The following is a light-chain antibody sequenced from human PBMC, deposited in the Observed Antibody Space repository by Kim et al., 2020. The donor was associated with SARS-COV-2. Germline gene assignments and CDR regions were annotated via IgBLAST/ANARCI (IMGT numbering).Light chain of an antibody. V-gene: IGKV4-1*01. CDR1: LSVLYSINNLNY. J-gene: IGKJ4*01. CDR2: WAS. CDR3: QQYYSDYPT. Sequence: RATINCKSSLSVLYSINNLNYLAWYQQKPGQPPQLLIYWASTRQSGVPDRFSGSGSGTDFTLTISSLQAEDVAVYYCQQYYSDYPTFGGGTKVEI.